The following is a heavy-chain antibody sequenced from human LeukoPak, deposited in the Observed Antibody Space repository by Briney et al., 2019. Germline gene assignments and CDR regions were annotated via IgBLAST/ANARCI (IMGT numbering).Heavy chain of an antibody. J-gene: IGHJ4*02. CDR1: GFTFSNAW. V-gene: IGHV3-15*01. CDR3: TTEGSY. Sequence: GGSLRLSCAASGFTFSNAWMSWLRRAPGKGLEWVGHIKSKTDGRTTDYAAHVKGRFTISRDDSKNTLYLQMISLKTEGTAVYYCTTEGSYWGQGTLVTVSS. CDR2: IKSKTDGRTT.